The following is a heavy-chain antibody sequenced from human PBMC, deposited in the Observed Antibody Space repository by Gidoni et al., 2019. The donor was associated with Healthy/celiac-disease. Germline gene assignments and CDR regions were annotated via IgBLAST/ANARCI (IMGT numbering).Heavy chain of an antibody. CDR1: GGSISSGGYY. CDR3: ARDRGVVVPAAMGPDAFDI. Sequence: QVQLQESGPGLVKPSQTLSLTCTVSGGSISSGGYYWSWIRQHPGKGLEWIGYIYYSGSTYYNPSLKSRVTISVDTSKNQFSLKLSSVTAADTAVYYCARDRGVVVPAAMGPDAFDIWGQGTMVTVSS. V-gene: IGHV4-31*03. J-gene: IGHJ3*02. CDR2: IYYSGST. D-gene: IGHD2-2*01.